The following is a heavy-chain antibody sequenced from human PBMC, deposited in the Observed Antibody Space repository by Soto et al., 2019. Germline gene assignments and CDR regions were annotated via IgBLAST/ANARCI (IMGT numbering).Heavy chain of an antibody. Sequence: QITLKESGPTLVKPTQTLTLTCTFSGFSLSTRGVGVGWIRQPPGKALEWLALLYWDDDKGYSPSLKSRLTITNDTSKNPVVLTVTNMDPVDTATYYCAHRPRGYSYYFDYWGQGTLVTVSS. J-gene: IGHJ4*02. D-gene: IGHD5-18*01. CDR3: AHRPRGYSYYFDY. CDR1: GFSLSTRGVG. V-gene: IGHV2-5*02. CDR2: LYWDDDK.